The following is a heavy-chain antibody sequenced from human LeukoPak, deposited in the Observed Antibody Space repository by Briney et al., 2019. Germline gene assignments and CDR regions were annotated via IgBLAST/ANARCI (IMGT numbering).Heavy chain of an antibody. J-gene: IGHJ4*02. CDR3: ARRDVGGATV. CDR2: IYYSGST. D-gene: IGHD1-26*01. V-gene: IGHV4-59*08. CDR1: GGSISSYY. Sequence: SETLSLTCTVSGGSISSYYWSWIRQPPGKGLEWIGYIYYSGSTNYNPSLKSRVTISVDMSKNQFSLKLSSVTAADTAVYYCARRDVGGATVWGQGTLVTVSS.